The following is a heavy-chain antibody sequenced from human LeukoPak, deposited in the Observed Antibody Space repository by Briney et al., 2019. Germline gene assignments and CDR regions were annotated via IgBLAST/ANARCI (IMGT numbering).Heavy chain of an antibody. CDR3: AKNPIQYYDILTGPDWYFDL. D-gene: IGHD3-9*01. J-gene: IGHJ2*01. Sequence: GGSLRLSCAASGFTFSSYAMSWVRQAPGKGLEWVSAISGSGGSTYYADSVKGRFTIPRDNSKNTLYLQMNSLRAEDTAVYYCAKNPIQYYDILTGPDWYFDLWGRGTLVTVSS. CDR2: ISGSGGST. CDR1: GFTFSSYA. V-gene: IGHV3-23*01.